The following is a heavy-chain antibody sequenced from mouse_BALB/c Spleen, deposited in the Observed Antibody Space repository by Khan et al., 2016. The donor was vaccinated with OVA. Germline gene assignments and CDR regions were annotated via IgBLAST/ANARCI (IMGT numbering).Heavy chain of an antibody. V-gene: IGHV1-77*01. CDR3: AKSFYCYSYALDY. CDR2: IYSGSGST. Sequence: QVQLQQSGPELVKPGASVKMSCKTSGYTFTDYDIRWVQQRTGQGLEWIGEIYSGSGSTYYNEKIKGKATLTAAKSSNNAYLQISSLTSEDSAVYSTAKSFYCYSYALDYWGQGTAVTVSS. J-gene: IGHJ4*01. D-gene: IGHD2-12*01. CDR1: GYTFTDYD.